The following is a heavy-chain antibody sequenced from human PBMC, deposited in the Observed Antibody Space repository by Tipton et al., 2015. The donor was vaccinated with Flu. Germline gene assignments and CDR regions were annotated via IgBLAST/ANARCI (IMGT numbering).Heavy chain of an antibody. V-gene: IGHV4-38-2*01. Sequence: TLSLTCAVSGDSIRSSDYYWGWIRQPPGKGLEWIGNIFHGGNTYHNPSLKSRVTISVDTSKNQFSLKLSSVTAADTAVYYCARRDYSNYVSEPKNWFDPWGQGALVTVSS. CDR3: ARRDYSNYVSEPKNWFDP. CDR2: IFHGGNT. D-gene: IGHD4-11*01. CDR1: GDSIRSSDYY. J-gene: IGHJ5*02.